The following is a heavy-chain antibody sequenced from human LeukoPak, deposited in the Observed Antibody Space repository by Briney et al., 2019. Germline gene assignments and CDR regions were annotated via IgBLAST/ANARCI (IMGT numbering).Heavy chain of an antibody. CDR1: VYTFTRYD. Sequence: ASVKVSCKASVYTFTRYDINWVRQATGQGREWVGWMNPNSGNTGYAQKFQGRVTMTRNTSTSTAYMELSSLRSEDTAVYYCARGTTDFDYWGQRTLVTVSS. V-gene: IGHV1-8*01. J-gene: IGHJ4*02. CDR3: ARGTTDFDY. D-gene: IGHD1-1*01. CDR2: MNPNSGNT.